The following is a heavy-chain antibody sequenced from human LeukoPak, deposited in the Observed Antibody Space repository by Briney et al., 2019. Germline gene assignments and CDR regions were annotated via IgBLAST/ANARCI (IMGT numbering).Heavy chain of an antibody. CDR1: GGTFSIYA. D-gene: IGHD6-25*01. CDR3: ARSGGPRDAFDI. J-gene: IGHJ3*02. Sequence: GSSVKVSFKASGGTFSIYAISWVRQAPGQGREWMGGIIPIFGTANYAQKFQGRVTITADESTSTAYMELSSLRSEDTAVYYCARSGGPRDAFDIWGQGTMVTVSS. V-gene: IGHV1-69*01. CDR2: IIPIFGTA.